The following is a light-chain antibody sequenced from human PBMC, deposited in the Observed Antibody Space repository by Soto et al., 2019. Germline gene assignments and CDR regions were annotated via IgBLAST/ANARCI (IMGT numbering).Light chain of an antibody. CDR3: QQYGSSPQT. CDR1: QSVSGSY. V-gene: IGKV3-20*01. J-gene: IGKJ1*01. CDR2: GAS. Sequence: EIVLTQSPGTLSLSPGERATLSCRASQSVSGSYLAWYQEKPGQPPRLLIYGASSRATGIPGRFSGSGSGTDFTLTISRLEPEDFAVYYCQQYGSSPQTFGQGTKVEIK.